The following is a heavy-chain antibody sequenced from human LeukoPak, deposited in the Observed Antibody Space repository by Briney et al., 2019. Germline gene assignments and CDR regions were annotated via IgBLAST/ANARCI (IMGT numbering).Heavy chain of an antibody. J-gene: IGHJ4*02. CDR1: GVSISIYY. Sequence: SETLSLTCTVSGVSISIYYWSWIRQPPGKGLEWIGYIYYSGSTNYNPSLKSRVIISVDTSKNQFSLKLSSVAAADTAVYYCARDYGDYFDYWGQGTLVTVSS. D-gene: IGHD4-17*01. CDR2: IYYSGST. CDR3: ARDYGDYFDY. V-gene: IGHV4-59*01.